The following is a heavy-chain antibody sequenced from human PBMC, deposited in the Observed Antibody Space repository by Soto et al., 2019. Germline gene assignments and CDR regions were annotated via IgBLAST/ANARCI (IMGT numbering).Heavy chain of an antibody. CDR3: ARADDFSDRFDY. D-gene: IGHD4-17*01. J-gene: IGHJ4*02. CDR1: GGAIISGDFY. V-gene: IGHV4-30-4*01. CDR2: IYYSGST. Sequence: PSETLSLTCTVSGGAIISGDFYFSCIRQPPGKGLELIGNIYYSGSTYYNPSLRSRAIMSVDTSQNQFSLKLSSLTAADTAVYFCARADDFSDRFDYWGQGALVTVSS.